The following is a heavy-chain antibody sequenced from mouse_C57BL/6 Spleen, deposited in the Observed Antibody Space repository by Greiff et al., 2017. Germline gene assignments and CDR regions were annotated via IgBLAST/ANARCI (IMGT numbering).Heavy chain of an antibody. V-gene: IGHV1-50*01. J-gene: IGHJ2*01. CDR1: GYTFTSYW. CDR3: ARVSSGHLFDD. CDR2: IDPSDSNT. D-gene: IGHD3-2*02. Sequence: QVQLQQPGAELVKPGASVKLSCKASGYTFTSYWMQWVKQRPGQGLEWIGEIDPSDSNTNYNQKFKGKATLTVDTSSSTAYMQLSSLTSEDSAVYCCARVSSGHLFDDWVQGTTLTVSS.